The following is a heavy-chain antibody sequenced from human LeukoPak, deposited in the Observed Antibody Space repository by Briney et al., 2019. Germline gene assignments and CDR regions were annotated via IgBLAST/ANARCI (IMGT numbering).Heavy chain of an antibody. Sequence: GGSLRLSCAASGFTFSDYGMHWVRQAPGKGLEWVAVISYDGSNKYYADSVKGRFTISRDNSKNTLYLQMNSLRAEDTAVYYCAKAKSELLWFGELLLDYWGQGTLVTVSS. CDR2: ISYDGSNK. D-gene: IGHD3-10*01. CDR1: GFTFSDYG. CDR3: AKAKSELLWFGELLLDY. V-gene: IGHV3-30*18. J-gene: IGHJ4*02.